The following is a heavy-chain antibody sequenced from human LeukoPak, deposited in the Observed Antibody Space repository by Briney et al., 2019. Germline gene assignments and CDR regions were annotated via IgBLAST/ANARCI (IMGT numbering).Heavy chain of an antibody. Sequence: GGSLRLSCAASGFTFSSYAMSWVRQAPWKGLEWVSGVSGSGGTTNNADSVKGRFTISRDNSKNTLHLQMNSLRAEDTAVYYCAKGCDTSCYRIDYWGQGTLVTVSS. V-gene: IGHV3-23*01. J-gene: IGHJ4*02. D-gene: IGHD2-2*01. CDR2: VSGSGGTT. CDR3: AKGCDTSCYRIDY. CDR1: GFTFSSYA.